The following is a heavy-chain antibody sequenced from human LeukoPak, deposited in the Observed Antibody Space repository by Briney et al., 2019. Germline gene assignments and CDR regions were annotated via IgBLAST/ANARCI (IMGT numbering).Heavy chain of an antibody. D-gene: IGHD3-22*01. CDR1: GFTFSSYA. Sequence: GGSLRLSCAASGFTFSSYAMHWVRQAPGKGLEWVAVISYDGSNKYYADSVKGRFTISRDNSKNTLYLQMNSLRAEDTAVYYCARDGDYYDSSGYYYPYFAYWGQGTLVTVSS. V-gene: IGHV3-30-3*01. J-gene: IGHJ4*02. CDR3: ARDGDYYDSSGYYYPYFAY. CDR2: ISYDGSNK.